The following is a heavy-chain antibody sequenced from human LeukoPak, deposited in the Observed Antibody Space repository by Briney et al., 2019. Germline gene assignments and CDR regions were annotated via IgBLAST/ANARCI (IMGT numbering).Heavy chain of an antibody. V-gene: IGHV3-48*01. J-gene: IGHJ4*02. CDR2: ISSSSSTI. CDR3: ARDPTY. CDR1: GFIFTSYS. Sequence: GGSLRLSCAASGFIFTSYSMNWVRQASGKGLEWISYISSSSSTIYYADSVRGRFTISRDNAKNSLYLQMNSLRAEDTAVYYCARDPTYWGQGILVTVSS.